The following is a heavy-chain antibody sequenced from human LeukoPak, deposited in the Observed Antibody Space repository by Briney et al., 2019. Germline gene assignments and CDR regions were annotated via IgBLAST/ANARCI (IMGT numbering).Heavy chain of an antibody. V-gene: IGHV3-30*02. D-gene: IGHD4-17*01. CDR3: AKAASKRTDYGDYAFYYYMDV. J-gene: IGHJ6*03. CDR2: IHYDGSNK. CDR1: GFTFSNYG. Sequence: GGSLRLSCAASGFTFSNYGMHWVRQAPGKGLDWVAFIHYDGSNKYYADSVKGRFTISRGDSKNTLYLQMNSLRAEDTAVYYCAKAASKRTDYGDYAFYYYMDVWGKGTTVTISS.